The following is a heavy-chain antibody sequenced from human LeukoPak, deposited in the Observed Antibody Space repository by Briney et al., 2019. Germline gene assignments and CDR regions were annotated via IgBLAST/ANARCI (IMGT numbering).Heavy chain of an antibody. J-gene: IGHJ4*02. CDR2: IIPIFGTA. V-gene: IGHV1-69*13. CDR1: GGTFSSYA. CDR3: ARGPPHDSSGYYTFDY. D-gene: IGHD3-22*01. Sequence: SVKVSCKASGGTFSSYAISWVRQAPGQGLEWMGGIIPIFGTANYAQKFQGRVTITADESTSTAYMELSSLRSEDTAVYYCARGPPHDSSGYYTFDYWGQGTLVTVSS.